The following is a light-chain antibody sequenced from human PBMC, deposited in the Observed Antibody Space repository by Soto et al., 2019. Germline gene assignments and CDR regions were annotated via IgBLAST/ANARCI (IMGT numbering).Light chain of an antibody. CDR3: QHMRT. Sequence: DIQMTQSPSTLSASIGDRFTITCRASQNINNWIAWYQQKPGKAPKFLIYDASTLESGVPSRFSGSGFGTEFSLTISSLQPDDFGSYYCQHMRTFGQGTKVEMK. CDR1: QNINNW. J-gene: IGKJ1*01. CDR2: DAS. V-gene: IGKV1-5*01.